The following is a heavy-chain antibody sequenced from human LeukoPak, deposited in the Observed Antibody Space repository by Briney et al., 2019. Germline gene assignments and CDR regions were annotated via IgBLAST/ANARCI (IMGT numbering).Heavy chain of an antibody. Sequence: GGSLRLSCAASGFTFSSYSMNWVRQAPGKGLEWVSYISSSSSTIYYADSVKGRFTISRDNAKNSLYLQMNSLRAEDTAVYYCARARQQLADYAFDIWGQGTMVTVSS. CDR2: ISSSSSTI. V-gene: IGHV3-48*04. J-gene: IGHJ3*02. CDR3: ARARQQLADYAFDI. CDR1: GFTFSSYS. D-gene: IGHD6-13*01.